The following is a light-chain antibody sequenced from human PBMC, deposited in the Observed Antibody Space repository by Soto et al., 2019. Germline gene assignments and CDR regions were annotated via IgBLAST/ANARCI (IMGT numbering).Light chain of an antibody. CDR1: QSVSKY. CDR2: DAS. J-gene: IGKJ1*01. CDR3: QQRSNSPPWT. Sequence: IVLTQSPATLSLSPGERATLSCWASQSVSKYLVWYQQKPGQAPRLLIWDASNRASGVPARFSGSGSGTDFTLTISSLEPEDSAVYYCQQRSNSPPWTFGQGTKVEIK. V-gene: IGKV3-11*01.